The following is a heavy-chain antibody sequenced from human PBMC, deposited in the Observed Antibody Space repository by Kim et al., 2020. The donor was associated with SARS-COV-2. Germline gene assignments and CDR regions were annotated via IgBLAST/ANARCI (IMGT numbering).Heavy chain of an antibody. V-gene: IGHV2-70*01. D-gene: IGHD3-22*01. CDR3: ARDSSGYLDAFDI. Sequence: YSTSLKTRLTISKDTSKNQVVLTMTNMDPVDTATYYCARDSSGYLDAFDIWGQGTMVTVSS. J-gene: IGHJ3*02.